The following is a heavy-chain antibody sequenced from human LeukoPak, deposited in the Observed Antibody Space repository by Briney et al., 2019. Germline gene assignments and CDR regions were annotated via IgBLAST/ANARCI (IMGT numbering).Heavy chain of an antibody. CDR3: ARDGVPIDY. Sequence: GGSLRLSCSASGFTFSSYAMSWVRQAPGKGLEWVSAISGSGGSTYYADSVKGRFTISRDNAKNSLYLQMNSLRAEDTAVYYCARDGVPIDYWGQGTLVSVSS. CDR1: GFTFSSYA. J-gene: IGHJ4*02. CDR2: ISGSGGST. V-gene: IGHV3-23*01. D-gene: IGHD3-3*01.